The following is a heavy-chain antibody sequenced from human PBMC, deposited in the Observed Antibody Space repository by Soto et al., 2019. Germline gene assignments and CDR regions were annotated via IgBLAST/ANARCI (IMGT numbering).Heavy chain of an antibody. V-gene: IGHV1-8*01. CDR2: MKPNSGNT. CDR3: ASLGNFDFWSGYPDYYGMDV. D-gene: IGHD3-3*01. Sequence: GPSVKVSCKASVYTSTRYDINWVRQATGHGLEWMGWMKPNSGNTGYAQKFQGRVTMTRNTSISTVYMELSSLRSEDTAVYYCASLGNFDFWSGYPDYYGMDVWGQGTTVTVSS. J-gene: IGHJ6*02. CDR1: VYTSTRYD.